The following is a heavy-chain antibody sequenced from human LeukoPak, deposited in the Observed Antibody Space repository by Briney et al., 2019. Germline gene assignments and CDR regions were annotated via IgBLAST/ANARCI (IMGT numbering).Heavy chain of an antibody. CDR2: ISGSGGST. Sequence: PGGSLRLSCAASGFTFSSYAMSWVRQPPGKGLEWVSSISGSGGSTYDADSVKGRFTIRRDNSKNTLDLQMNSLRADDTAVYYCARDWPSEWQQLPDCDAVDVWGQGTMVADSS. D-gene: IGHD6-13*01. CDR3: ARDWPSEWQQLPDCDAVDV. V-gene: IGHV3-23*01. J-gene: IGHJ3*01. CDR1: GFTFSSYA.